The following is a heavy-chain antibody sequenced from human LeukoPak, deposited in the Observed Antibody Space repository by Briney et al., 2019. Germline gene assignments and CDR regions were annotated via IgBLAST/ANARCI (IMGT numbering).Heavy chain of an antibody. D-gene: IGHD3-22*01. V-gene: IGHV1-18*01. Sequence: GASVKVSCKASGYTFTSYGISWVRQAPGQGLEWMGWISAYNGNTNYAQKLQGRVTMTTDTSTSTAYMELRSLRSDDTAVYYCARVLSLYDSSGYLDYWGQGTLVTVSS. CDR1: GYTFTSYG. CDR3: ARVLSLYDSSGYLDY. CDR2: ISAYNGNT. J-gene: IGHJ4*02.